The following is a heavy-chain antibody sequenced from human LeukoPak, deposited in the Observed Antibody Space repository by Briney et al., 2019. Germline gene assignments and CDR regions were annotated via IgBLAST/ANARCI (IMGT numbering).Heavy chain of an antibody. CDR3: SRGDTASGVSTSGYFY. CDR2: IRSKAYGGTT. V-gene: IGHV3-49*03. Sequence: GGSLRLSCTASGFTFGDYAMSWFRQAPGKGLEWVGFIRSKAYGGTTEYAASVKGRFTISRDDSKSIAYLQMNSLKTEDTAVYYCSRGDTASGVSTSGYFYWGQGTLVTVSS. CDR1: GFTFGDYA. D-gene: IGHD5-18*01. J-gene: IGHJ4*02.